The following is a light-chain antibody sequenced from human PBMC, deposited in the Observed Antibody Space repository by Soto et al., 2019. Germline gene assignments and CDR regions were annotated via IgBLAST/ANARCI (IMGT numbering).Light chain of an antibody. CDR2: AAS. CDR3: QQLNSYPRIT. CDR1: QGISSY. V-gene: IGKV1-9*01. Sequence: DIQLTQSPSCLSASVGDRVTITCRASQGISSYLAWYQQKPGKAPNLLIYAASTLQSGVPSRFSGSGSRTEFTLTSNSLQPEDFSTYYCQQLNSYPRITFGQGTRLEIK. J-gene: IGKJ5*01.